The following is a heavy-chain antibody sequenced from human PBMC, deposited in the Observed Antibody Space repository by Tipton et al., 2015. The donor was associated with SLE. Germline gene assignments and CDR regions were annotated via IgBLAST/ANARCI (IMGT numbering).Heavy chain of an antibody. CDR3: ARLGSRAANIGY. CDR2: INHSGST. D-gene: IGHD6-6*01. CDR1: GGSFSGYY. J-gene: IGHJ4*02. V-gene: IGHV4-34*01. Sequence: GLVKPSETLSLTCGVYGGSFSGYYWSWIRQPPGKGLEWIGEINHSGSTNYNPSLKSRVTISVDTSKNQFSLKLSSVTAADTAVYHCARLGSRAANIGYWGQGTQVTVSS.